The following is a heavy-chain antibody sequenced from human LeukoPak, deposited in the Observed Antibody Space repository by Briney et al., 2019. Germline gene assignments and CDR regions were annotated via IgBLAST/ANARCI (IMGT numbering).Heavy chain of an antibody. D-gene: IGHD5-24*01. J-gene: IGHJ5*02. CDR3: ARAMAISGNNCFDP. V-gene: IGHV6-1*01. CDR1: GDSVSSNSAA. CDR2: TYYRSKCYH. Sequence: SQTLSLTCAISGDSVSSNSAAWNWIRQSPSRGLEWLGRTYYRSKCYHVYAASVKGRMSISSDTLTNQFSLHLNSATPEDTAVYYCARAMAISGNNCFDPWGQGSLVTVSS.